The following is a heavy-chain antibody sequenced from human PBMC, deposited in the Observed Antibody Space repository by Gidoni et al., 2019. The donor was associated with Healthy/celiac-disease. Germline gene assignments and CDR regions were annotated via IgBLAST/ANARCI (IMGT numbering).Heavy chain of an antibody. Sequence: QVQLVQPGAAVKKPGASVKVSCQASGYTFTGYYMHWVRQAPGQGLEWMGWINPNSGGTNYAQKFQGRVTMTRDTSISTAYMELSRLRSDDTAVYYCASSRAAARYYFDYWGQGTLVTVSS. CDR1: GYTFTGYY. J-gene: IGHJ4*02. V-gene: IGHV1-2*02. CDR2: INPNSGGT. D-gene: IGHD6-13*01. CDR3: ASSRAAARYYFDY.